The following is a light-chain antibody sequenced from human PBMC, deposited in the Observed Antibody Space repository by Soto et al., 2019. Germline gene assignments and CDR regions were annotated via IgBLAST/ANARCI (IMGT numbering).Light chain of an antibody. V-gene: IGLV1-44*01. CDR1: RSNIGNNY. J-gene: IGLJ2*01. CDR2: GNN. Sequence: QSVLTQPPSVSAAPGQKVTVSCSGSRSNIGNNYVSWYQHLPGTAPKLLIYGNNQRPSGVPDRFSGSKSGTSASLAISGLQSEDEADYYCAAWDDSLNGHVVFGGGTKVTVL. CDR3: AAWDDSLNGHVV.